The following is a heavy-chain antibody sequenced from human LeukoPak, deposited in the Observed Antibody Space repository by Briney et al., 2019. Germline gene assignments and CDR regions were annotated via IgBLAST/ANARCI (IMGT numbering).Heavy chain of an antibody. V-gene: IGHV4-59*01. CDR2: IYYSGST. J-gene: IGHJ6*03. D-gene: IGHD1-7*01. Sequence: PSETLSLTCTVSGGSISSYYWSWIRQPPGKGLEWIGYIYYSGSTNYNPSLKSRVTISVDTSKNQFSLKLSSVTAADTAVYYCAREVWNYSLYYYYYMDVWGKGTTVTVSS. CDR1: GGSISSYY. CDR3: AREVWNYSLYYYYYMDV.